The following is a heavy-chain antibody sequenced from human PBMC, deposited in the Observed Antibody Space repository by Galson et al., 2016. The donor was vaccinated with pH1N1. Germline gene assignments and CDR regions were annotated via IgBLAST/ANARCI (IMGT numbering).Heavy chain of an antibody. CDR2: VSYDGKNK. V-gene: IGHV3-30*04. CDR3: ARVLEEYFLYGMDV. Sequence: SLRLSCAASGFPFSSYAMHWVRQAPGKGLAWVAVVSYDGKNKYLADSVKGRFTISRDNSKNTVYLQMNSLGPDDTAVYYCARVLEEYFLYGMDVWGQGTTVTVSS. D-gene: IGHD3-16*01. J-gene: IGHJ6*02. CDR1: GFPFSSYA.